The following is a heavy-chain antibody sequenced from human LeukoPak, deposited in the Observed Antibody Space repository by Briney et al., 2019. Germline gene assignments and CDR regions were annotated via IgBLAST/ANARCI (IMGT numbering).Heavy chain of an antibody. Sequence: SETLSLTCTVSGDSITSYYWSWIRQPPGKGLEWIGYIFYSGSTNYNPSLKSRVTISLDTSKSQFSLRLSSVTAADTAVYYCASTLQGYDSSWYFDYWGQGALVTVSS. CDR3: ASTLQGYDSSWYFDY. V-gene: IGHV4-59*08. J-gene: IGHJ4*02. CDR2: IFYSGST. CDR1: GDSITSYY. D-gene: IGHD6-13*01.